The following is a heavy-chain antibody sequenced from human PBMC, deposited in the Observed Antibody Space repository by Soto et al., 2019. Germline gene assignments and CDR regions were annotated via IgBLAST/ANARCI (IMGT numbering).Heavy chain of an antibody. Sequence: SETLSLTCTVSGGSISSGDYYWSWIRQPPGKGLEWIGYIYYSGSTYYNPSLKSRVTISVDTSKNQFSLKLSSVTAADTAVYYCATIVGYDSSGYLDYWGQGTLVTVSS. CDR1: GGSISSGDYY. J-gene: IGHJ4*02. CDR3: ATIVGYDSSGYLDY. D-gene: IGHD3-22*01. V-gene: IGHV4-30-4*01. CDR2: IYYSGST.